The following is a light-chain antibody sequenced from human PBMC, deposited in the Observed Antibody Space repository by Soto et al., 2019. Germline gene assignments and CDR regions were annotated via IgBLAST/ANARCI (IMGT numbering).Light chain of an antibody. J-gene: IGKJ1*01. CDR2: GAY. CDR3: QQYNNWPRT. V-gene: IGKV3-15*01. Sequence: EIVLTQSPATLSVSPGERATLSCRASQSVSSDLAWYHQKPGQAPRLLIYGAYTRATGIQARFSGSGSGTEFTLSINSLQSEDFAVYYCQQYNNWPRTFGQGTKVDI. CDR1: QSVSSD.